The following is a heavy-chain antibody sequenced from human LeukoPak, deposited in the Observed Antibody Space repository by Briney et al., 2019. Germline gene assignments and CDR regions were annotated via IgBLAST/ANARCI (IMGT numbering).Heavy chain of an antibody. Sequence: PGGSLRLSCAASGFTFSSYGMSWVRQAPGKGLEWVSAIETGGASTYYADSVKGRFSISRDNSKNTLYLQMNSLRAEDTAVYYCARGVVVAARFDYWGQGTLVTVSS. J-gene: IGHJ4*02. D-gene: IGHD2-15*01. CDR3: ARGVVVAARFDY. CDR1: GFTFSSYG. CDR2: IETGGAST. V-gene: IGHV3-23*05.